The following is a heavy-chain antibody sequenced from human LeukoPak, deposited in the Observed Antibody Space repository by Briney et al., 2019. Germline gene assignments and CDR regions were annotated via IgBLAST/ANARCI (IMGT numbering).Heavy chain of an antibody. Sequence: GASVKVSCKASGYTFTSYDINWVRQATGQGLEWMGWMNPNSGNTGYAQKFQGRVTMTRDTSISTAYMELSRLRSDDTAVYYCARGAGAAAAPNDDWGQGTLVTVSS. CDR1: GYTFTSYD. J-gene: IGHJ4*02. CDR3: ARGAGAAAAPNDD. V-gene: IGHV1-8*01. D-gene: IGHD6-13*01. CDR2: MNPNSGNT.